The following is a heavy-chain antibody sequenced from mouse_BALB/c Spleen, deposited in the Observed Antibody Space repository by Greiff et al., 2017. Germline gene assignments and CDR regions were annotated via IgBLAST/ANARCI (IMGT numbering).Heavy chain of an antibody. J-gene: IGHJ4*01. V-gene: IGHV1-4*01. D-gene: IGHD2-14*01. CDR2: IKPSSGYT. CDR3: ARTDRYDFYAMDY. CDR1: GYTFTSYT. Sequence: VQLQQSGADLARPGASVKMSCKVSGYTFTSYTMHWVKQRPGQGLEWIGYIKPSSGYTNYNQKFKDKATLTADKSSSTAYMQLSSLTSEDSAVYYCARTDRYDFYAMDYWGQGTSVTVSS.